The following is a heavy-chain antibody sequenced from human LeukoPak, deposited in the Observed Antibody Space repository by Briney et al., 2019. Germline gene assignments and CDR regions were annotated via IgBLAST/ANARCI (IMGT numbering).Heavy chain of an antibody. J-gene: IGHJ4*02. CDR3: ASFVDTLF. V-gene: IGHV3-74*01. CDR1: EFSFSSYW. Sequence: GGSLRLSCAASEFSFSSYWIHWVRQAPGKGLVWVSRINTDGSSTSYADFVKSRFTISRDNAKNTIYLQMDSLRVEDTAVYYCASFVDTLFWGQGTLVPVSP. D-gene: IGHD3-10*01. CDR2: INTDGSST.